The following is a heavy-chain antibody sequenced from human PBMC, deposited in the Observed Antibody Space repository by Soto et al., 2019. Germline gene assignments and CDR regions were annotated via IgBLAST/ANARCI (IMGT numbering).Heavy chain of an antibody. J-gene: IGHJ6*04. CDR2: INHSGST. D-gene: IGHD3-10*01. V-gene: IGHV4-34*01. CDR3: ARGKYYGSGSYYYYYGLDV. Sequence: TETLSLTCSVYGGSFSGYYWSWIRQPPGKGLEWIGEINHSGSTNYNPSLKSRVTISVDTSKNQFSLKLSSVTAADTAVYYCARGKYYGSGSYYYYYGLDVWGKGTTVTV. CDR1: GGSFSGYY.